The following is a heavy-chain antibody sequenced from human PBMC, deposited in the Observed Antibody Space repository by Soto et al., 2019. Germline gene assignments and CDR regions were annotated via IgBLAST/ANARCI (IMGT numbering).Heavy chain of an antibody. D-gene: IGHD1-26*01. Sequence: PSETLSLTCAVYGGSFSGYYWSWIRQPPGKGLEWIGEINHSGSTNYNPSLKSRVTISVDTSKNQFSLKLSSVTAADTAVYYCARGSGSYSYGMEVWGQGTTVTVSS. V-gene: IGHV4-34*01. J-gene: IGHJ6*02. CDR2: INHSGST. CDR3: ARGSGSYSYGMEV. CDR1: GGSFSGYY.